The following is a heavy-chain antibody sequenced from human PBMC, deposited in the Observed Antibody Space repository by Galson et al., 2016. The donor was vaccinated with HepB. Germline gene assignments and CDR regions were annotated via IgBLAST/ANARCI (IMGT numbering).Heavy chain of an antibody. CDR1: GFTFSSYW. CDR3: ARGGSGSPGDY. D-gene: IGHD1-26*01. CDR2: IFDDGSKI. J-gene: IGHJ4*02. V-gene: IGHV3-74*01. Sequence: SLRLSCAASGFTFSSYWMHWARQAPGKGLVWVSRIFDDGSKIDYADSVKGRFTVSRDNAKHTLYLQMNSLRSEDTAVYYCARGGSGSPGDYWGQGTLVTVSS.